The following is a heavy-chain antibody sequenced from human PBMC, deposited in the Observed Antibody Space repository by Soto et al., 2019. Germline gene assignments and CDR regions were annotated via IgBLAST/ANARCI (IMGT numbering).Heavy chain of an antibody. D-gene: IGHD6-19*01. J-gene: IGHJ4*02. Sequence: QAQLVESGGGLVKPGGSLRLSCAASGFTFSDSYMSWIRQAPGRGLEWISYITSSDSTIHYADSVKGRFTISRDNAKNSLYLQINSLRAEDTGVYYCARVGSSGWYVDYWGQGTLVTVSS. CDR2: ITSSDSTI. CDR3: ARVGSSGWYVDY. CDR1: GFTFSDSY. V-gene: IGHV3-11*01.